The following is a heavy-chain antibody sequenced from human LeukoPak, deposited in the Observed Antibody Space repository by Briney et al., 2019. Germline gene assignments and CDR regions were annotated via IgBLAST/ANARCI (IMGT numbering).Heavy chain of an antibody. CDR2: LSFDGSNT. J-gene: IGHJ4*02. D-gene: IGHD3-10*01. V-gene: IGHV3-30*18. Sequence: GGSLRLSCAASGFTFSSYGMHWVRQAPGKGLEWVAVLSFDGSNTYYADSVKGRFTISRDNSKNTLYLQMNSLGAEDAAVYYCAKGGRWEVITNPLDYWGQGTLVTVSS. CDR1: GFTFSSYG. CDR3: AKGGRWEVITNPLDY.